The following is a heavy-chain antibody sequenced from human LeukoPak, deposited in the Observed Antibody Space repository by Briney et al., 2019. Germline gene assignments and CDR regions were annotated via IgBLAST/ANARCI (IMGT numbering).Heavy chain of an antibody. CDR3: ARDLGGITGT. J-gene: IGHJ4*02. V-gene: IGHV4-59*01. CDR2: IYYSGST. CDR1: GSSLSSYY. D-gene: IGHD1-20*01. Sequence: ETLSLTCIVPGSSLSSYYWCWIRHRPGEGLEWMGYIYYSGSTNYNPSLKSRDTISVDTSKNQFSLKLSSVTAADTAVYYCARDLGGITGTWGQGTLVTVSS.